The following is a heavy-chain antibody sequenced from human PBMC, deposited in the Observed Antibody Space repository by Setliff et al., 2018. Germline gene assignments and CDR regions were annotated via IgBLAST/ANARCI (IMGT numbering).Heavy chain of an antibody. CDR1: GYTFTGYY. CDR3: ARAQSWSGGPYYFDN. V-gene: IGHV1-2*06. CDR2: INPNSGGT. J-gene: IGHJ4*02. D-gene: IGHD3-3*01. Sequence: GASVKVSCKASGYTFTGYYMHWVRQAPGQGLEWMGRINPNSGGTNYAQKFQGRVTMTRDTSISTAYMELSSLRSEDTAVYYCARAQSWSGGPYYFDNWGQGTLVTVSS.